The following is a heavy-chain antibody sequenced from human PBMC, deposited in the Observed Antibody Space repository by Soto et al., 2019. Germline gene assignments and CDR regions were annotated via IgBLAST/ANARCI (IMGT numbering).Heavy chain of an antibody. Sequence: GASVKVSCKTSGYTFSNYGITWVRQAPGQPLEWLGWISLYSDGTNYAQKFQGRVSMTTDTSTTTAYMELRSLRSDDTAVYYCFRLLPGAEALFAFCGQGSLVTGSS. CDR3: FRLLPGAEALFAF. CDR1: GYTFSNYG. J-gene: IGHJ1*01. CDR2: ISLYSDGT. D-gene: IGHD2-2*01. V-gene: IGHV1-18*01.